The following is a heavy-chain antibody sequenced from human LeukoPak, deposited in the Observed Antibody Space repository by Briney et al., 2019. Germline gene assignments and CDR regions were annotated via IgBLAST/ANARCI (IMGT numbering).Heavy chain of an antibody. CDR2: INPNSGGT. V-gene: IGHV1-2*02. D-gene: IGHD4-17*01. CDR3: ARVLDPGRRDGDFYNY. CDR1: GYTFTSYA. J-gene: IGHJ4*02. Sequence: ASVKVSCKASGYTFTSYAMNWVRQAPGQGLEWMGWINPNSGGTNYAQKFQGRVTMTRDTSISTAYMELSRLRSDDTAVYYCARVLDPGRRDGDFYNYWGQGTLVTVSS.